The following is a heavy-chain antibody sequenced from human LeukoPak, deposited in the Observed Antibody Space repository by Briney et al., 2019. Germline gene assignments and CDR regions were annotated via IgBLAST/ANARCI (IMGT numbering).Heavy chain of an antibody. V-gene: IGHV4/OR15-8*01. D-gene: IGHD3-16*02. J-gene: IGHJ4*02. Sequence: SETLSLTCDVSGGSIDSTNWWNWVRQPPGKGLEWIGEIHHDGRINYNPSLKSRVTLSVDKSKDQFSLRLNSVTAADTAMYYCARSHDHLWGNYPDYWGQGTLVTVS. CDR2: IHHDGRI. CDR3: ARSHDHLWGNYPDY. CDR1: GGSIDSTNW.